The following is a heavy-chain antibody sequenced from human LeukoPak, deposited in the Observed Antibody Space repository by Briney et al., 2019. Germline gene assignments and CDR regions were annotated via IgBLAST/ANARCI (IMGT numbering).Heavy chain of an antibody. CDR2: IFSNGDT. CDR3: TRDQMNY. V-gene: IGHV3-53*01. J-gene: IGHJ4*02. CDR1: GFTFSSSD. Sequence: GGSLRLSCAASGFTFSSSDMLWVRQAPGKGLEWVSLIFSNGDTHYADSVKGRFTISRDTSKNTVSLQMNSLRVEDTAMYYCTRDQMNYWGQGTLVTVSS. D-gene: IGHD5-24*01.